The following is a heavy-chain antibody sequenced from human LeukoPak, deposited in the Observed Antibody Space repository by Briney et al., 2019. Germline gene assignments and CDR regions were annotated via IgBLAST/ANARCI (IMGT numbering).Heavy chain of an antibody. V-gene: IGHV3-48*01. D-gene: IGHD3-22*01. CDR1: GFTFSSYR. CDR2: ISSTSTTI. J-gene: IGHJ4*02. Sequence: PGGSLRLSCAASGFTFSSYRMNWVRQAPGKGLEWVSYISSTSTTIYCADSVKGRFTISRDNAKNSLYLQMNSLTAEDTAVYYCASRKSYYDQYDYWGQGTLVTVSS. CDR3: ASRKSYYDQYDY.